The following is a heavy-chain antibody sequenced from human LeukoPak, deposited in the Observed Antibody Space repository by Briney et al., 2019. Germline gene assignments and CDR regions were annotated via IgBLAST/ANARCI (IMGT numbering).Heavy chain of an antibody. D-gene: IGHD3-10*02. CDR2: IIPIFGTA. Sequence: SVKVSCKASGGTFSSYAISWVRQAPGQGLEWMGGIIPIFGTANYAQRFQGRVTITRNTSISTAYMELSSLRSEDTAVYYCASSIVQGPYYYYMDVWGKGTTVTVSS. J-gene: IGHJ6*03. CDR3: ASSIVQGPYYYYMDV. V-gene: IGHV1-69*05. CDR1: GGTFSSYA.